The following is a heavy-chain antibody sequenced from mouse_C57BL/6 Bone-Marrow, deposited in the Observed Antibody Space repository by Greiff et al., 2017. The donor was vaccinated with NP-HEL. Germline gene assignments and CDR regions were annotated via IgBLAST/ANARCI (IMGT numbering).Heavy chain of an antibody. Sequence: QVQLKQPGAELVKPGASVKLSCKASGYTFTSYWMQWVKQRPGQGLEWIGEIDPSDSYTNYNQKFKGKATLTVDTSSSTAYMQLSSLTSEDSAVYYCARPLYYYGRGYFDVWGTGTTVTVSS. CDR1: GYTFTSYW. D-gene: IGHD1-1*01. J-gene: IGHJ1*03. CDR3: ARPLYYYGRGYFDV. CDR2: IDPSDSYT. V-gene: IGHV1-50*01.